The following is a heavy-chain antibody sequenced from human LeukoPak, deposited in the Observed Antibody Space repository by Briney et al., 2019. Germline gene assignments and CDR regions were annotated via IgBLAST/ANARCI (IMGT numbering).Heavy chain of an antibody. V-gene: IGHV3-7*01. J-gene: IGHJ4*02. CDR1: GFTFRSFY. CDR2: VNEDGRQI. Sequence: GGSLRLPCAASGFTFRSFYMSWVRQAPGKGLEWVAKVNEDGRQIYYADSVKGRFTISRDNAKNSVHLQMNNLRVEDTAVYYCAKDEVGGHFEYWGQGILVTVSS. CDR3: AKDEVGGHFEY.